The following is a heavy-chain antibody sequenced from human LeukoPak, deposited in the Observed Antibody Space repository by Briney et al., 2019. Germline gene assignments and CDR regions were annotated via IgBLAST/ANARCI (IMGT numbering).Heavy chain of an antibody. V-gene: IGHV3-30*02. Sequence: GRSLRLSCAASGFTFSSYGMHWVRQAPGKGLEWVAFIRYDGSNKYYADSVKGRFTISRDNSKNTLYLQMNSLRAEDTAVYYCAKERGGNSRYYYYYYMDVWGKGTTVTVSS. J-gene: IGHJ6*03. CDR3: AKERGGNSRYYYYYYMDV. D-gene: IGHD4-23*01. CDR1: GFTFSSYG. CDR2: IRYDGSNK.